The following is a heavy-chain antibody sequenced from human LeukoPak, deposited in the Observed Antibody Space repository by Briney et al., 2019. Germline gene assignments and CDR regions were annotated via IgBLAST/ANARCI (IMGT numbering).Heavy chain of an antibody. V-gene: IGHV3-7*01. CDR1: GFTFSSHW. Sequence: GGSLRLSCAASGFTFSSHWMSWVRQAPGKGLEWVGNINQDGSEKYSVDSVKGRFTISRDNAKNSLYLQMNSLRAEDTAVYYCARDLYDSSGYFYYYYYYGMDVWGQGTTDTVSS. J-gene: IGHJ6*02. CDR2: INQDGSEK. D-gene: IGHD3-22*01. CDR3: ARDLYDSSGYFYYYYYYGMDV.